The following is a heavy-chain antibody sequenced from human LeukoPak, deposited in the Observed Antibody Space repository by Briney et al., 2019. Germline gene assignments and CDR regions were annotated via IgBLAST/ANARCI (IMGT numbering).Heavy chain of an antibody. CDR2: ISSDGTNK. J-gene: IGHJ3*02. CDR1: GFTFSSHG. Sequence: GGSLRLSCAGSGFTFSSHGMHWVRQAPGKGLEWVAVISSDGTNKYSADSVKGRFTISRDNAKNSLYLQMNSLRAEDTAVYYCARGRTNPSGAFDIWGQGTMVTVSS. V-gene: IGHV3-30*03. CDR3: ARGRTNPSGAFDI.